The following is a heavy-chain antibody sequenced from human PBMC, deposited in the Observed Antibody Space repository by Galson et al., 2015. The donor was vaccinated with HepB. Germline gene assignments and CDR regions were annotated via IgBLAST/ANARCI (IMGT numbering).Heavy chain of an antibody. CDR3: ASIVGATSLDY. V-gene: IGHV4-39*01. Sequence: SETLSLTCTVSGGAISTSSYYWGWIRQPPGKGLEWIGSIYYSGSTYHNPSLKSRVIISVDTSKNQFSLKLSSVTAADTAVYYCASIVGATSLDYWGQGTLVTVSS. CDR2: IYYSGST. CDR1: GGAISTSSYY. D-gene: IGHD1-26*01. J-gene: IGHJ4*02.